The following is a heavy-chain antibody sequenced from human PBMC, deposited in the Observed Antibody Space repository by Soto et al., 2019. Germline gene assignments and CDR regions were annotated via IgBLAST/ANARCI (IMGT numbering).Heavy chain of an antibody. Sequence: GESVKISCKGSGYSFTSYWIGWVRQMPGKGLEWMGIIYPGDSDTRYSPSFQGQVTISADKSISTAYLQWSSLKASDTAMYYCARRVAVAANGDAFDIWGQGTMVTVSS. V-gene: IGHV5-51*01. D-gene: IGHD6-19*01. CDR3: ARRVAVAANGDAFDI. J-gene: IGHJ3*02. CDR1: GYSFTSYW. CDR2: IYPGDSDT.